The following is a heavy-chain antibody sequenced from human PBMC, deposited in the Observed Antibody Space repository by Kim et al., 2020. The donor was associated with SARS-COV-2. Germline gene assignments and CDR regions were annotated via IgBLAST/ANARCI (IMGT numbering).Heavy chain of an antibody. J-gene: IGHJ3*02. Sequence: GESLKISCKGSGYSFTSYWISWVRQMPGKGLEWMGRIDPSDSYTNYSPSFQGHVTISADKSISTAYLQWSSLKASDTAMYYCARPRSYSSSLIATGADAFDIWGQGTMVTVSS. CDR3: ARPRSYSSSLIATGADAFDI. CDR1: GYSFTSYW. CDR2: IDPSDSYT. D-gene: IGHD6-13*01. V-gene: IGHV5-10-1*01.